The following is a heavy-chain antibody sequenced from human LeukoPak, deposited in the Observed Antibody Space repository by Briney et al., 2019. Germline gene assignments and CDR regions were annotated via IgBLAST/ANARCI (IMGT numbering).Heavy chain of an antibody. V-gene: IGHV3-49*03. CDR1: GFTFGDYA. CDR2: IRSKAYGVTT. CDR3: TRDLRFQAWFDP. Sequence: GGSLRLXCTASGFTFGDYAMSWCRQAPGKGLEWVGFIRSKAYGVTTEYAASVKGRFTISRDDSKSIAYLQMNSLRTEDTAVYYCTRDLRFQAWFDPWGQGTLVTVSS. J-gene: IGHJ5*02. D-gene: IGHD5/OR15-5a*01.